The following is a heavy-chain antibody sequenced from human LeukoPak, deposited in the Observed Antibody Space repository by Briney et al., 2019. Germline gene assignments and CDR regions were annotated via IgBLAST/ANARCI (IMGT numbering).Heavy chain of an antibody. J-gene: IGHJ5*02. V-gene: IGHV1-69*05. CDR2: IIPIFGTA. CDR1: GGTFSSYA. D-gene: IGHD2-2*01. CDR3: ARGLYQLLSSGWFDP. Sequence: GASVKVSCKASGGTFSSYAISWVRQAPGQGLEWMGGIIPIFGTASYAQKFQGRVTMTRDTSLSTAYMELSRLRSDDTAVYYCARGLYQLLSSGWFDPWGQGTLVTVSS.